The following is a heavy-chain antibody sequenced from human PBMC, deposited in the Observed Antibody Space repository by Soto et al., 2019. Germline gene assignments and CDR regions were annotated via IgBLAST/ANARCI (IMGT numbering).Heavy chain of an antibody. CDR1: GDSVSINGAA. V-gene: IGHV6-1*01. CDR2: TYYRSQWYS. Sequence: QTLSLTCAISGDSVSINGAAWHWIRQSPSRGLEWLGKTYYRSQWYSDYAVSVKSRITINPDTSKNQFSLQMNSVTPEDTATYYCARGVSSWYFDYWGQGTLVTVSS. J-gene: IGHJ4*02. D-gene: IGHD2-15*01. CDR3: ARGVSSWYFDY.